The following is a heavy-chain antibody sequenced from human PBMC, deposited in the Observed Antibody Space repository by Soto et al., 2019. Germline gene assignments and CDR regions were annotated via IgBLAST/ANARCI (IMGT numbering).Heavy chain of an antibody. V-gene: IGHV4-34*02. CDR3: ARQGAVTVMFYYHGMDV. J-gene: IGHJ6*02. D-gene: IGHD2-21*02. Sequence: QVQLQQWGAGLLKPSETLSLTCDVYGGSFGGYFLCWIRQPPGKGLEWIGEINHGGITNYNPSLKSRITISVDTSKNQFSLKLSSVTAADAAVYYCARQGAVTVMFYYHGMDVWGQGTSVTVSS. CDR2: INHGGIT. CDR1: GGSFGGYF.